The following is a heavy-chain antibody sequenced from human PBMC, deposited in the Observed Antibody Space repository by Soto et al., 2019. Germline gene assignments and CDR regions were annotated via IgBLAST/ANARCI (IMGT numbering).Heavy chain of an antibody. CDR1: GFTVSSYG. Sequence: EVQLLESGGGFVQPGGSLRLSFEASGFTVSSYGMTWVRQAPGKGLEWVSTIRGSDGSTYYADSVQGRFTIYRDNYKNTLYLQMNSLRAEDTDVYYCAKDVNYDLLAGYYYYWGQGTLVTVSS. V-gene: IGHV3-23*01. D-gene: IGHD3-9*01. J-gene: IGHJ4*02. CDR2: IRGSDGST. CDR3: AKDVNYDLLAGYYYY.